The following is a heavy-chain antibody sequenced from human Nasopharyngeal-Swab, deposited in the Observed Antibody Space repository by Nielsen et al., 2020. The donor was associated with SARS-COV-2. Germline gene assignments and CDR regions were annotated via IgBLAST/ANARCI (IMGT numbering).Heavy chain of an antibody. CDR3: ARAWELHYFDY. Sequence: GESLKISCAASGFTFSSYEMNWGRQAPGKGLEWVSYISSSGSTIYYADSVKGRFTITRDNAKNSLYLQMNSLRAEDTAVYYCARAWELHYFDYWGQGTLVTVSS. J-gene: IGHJ4*02. D-gene: IGHD1-26*01. CDR2: ISSSGSTI. V-gene: IGHV3-48*03. CDR1: GFTFSSYE.